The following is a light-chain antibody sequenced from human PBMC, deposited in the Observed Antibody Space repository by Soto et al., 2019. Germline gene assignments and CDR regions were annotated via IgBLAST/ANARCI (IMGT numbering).Light chain of an antibody. CDR2: DAS. CDR3: QQYNKWPLT. Sequence: EIVMAQSPATLSVSPGEGATLSCRASQTVYSNLAWYQQKPGQAPRLLIDDASTRAPGIPARFSGSGSGTEFTLTISSLQSEDFAVYYCQQYNKWPLTFGGGTKVEIK. CDR1: QTVYSN. V-gene: IGKV3-15*01. J-gene: IGKJ4*01.